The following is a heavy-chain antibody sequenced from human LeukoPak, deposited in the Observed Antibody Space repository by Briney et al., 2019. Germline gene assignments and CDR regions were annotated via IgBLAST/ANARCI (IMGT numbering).Heavy chain of an antibody. CDR2: IYYSGST. Sequence: PSETLSLTCTVSGYSISSGYYWGWIRQPPGKGLEWIGSIYYSGSTYYNPSLKSRVTISVDTSKNQFSLKLSSVTAADTAVYYCARDTYYYDSRYDYWGQGTLVTVSS. J-gene: IGHJ4*02. D-gene: IGHD3-22*01. CDR1: GYSISSGYY. V-gene: IGHV4-38-2*02. CDR3: ARDTYYYDSRYDY.